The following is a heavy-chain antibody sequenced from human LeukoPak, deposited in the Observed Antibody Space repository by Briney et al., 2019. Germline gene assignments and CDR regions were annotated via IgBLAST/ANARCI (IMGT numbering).Heavy chain of an antibody. CDR2: ISYDGSNK. J-gene: IGHJ4*02. Sequence: PGRSLRLSCAASGFTFSSYAMHWVRQAPGKGLEWVAVISYDGSNKYYADSVKGRFTISRDNSKNTLYLQMNSLRAEDTAVYYCARDGPVMSLGFDYWGQGTLVTVSS. CDR1: GFTFSSYA. D-gene: IGHD3-16*01. CDR3: ARDGPVMSLGFDY. V-gene: IGHV3-30-3*01.